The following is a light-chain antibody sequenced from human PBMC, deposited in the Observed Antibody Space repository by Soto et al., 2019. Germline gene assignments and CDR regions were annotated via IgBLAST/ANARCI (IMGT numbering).Light chain of an antibody. CDR1: SGHSSYA. CDR2: LNSDGSH. V-gene: IGLV4-69*01. Sequence: QLVLTQSPSASASLGASVKFTCTLSSGHSSYAIAWHQQQPEKGPRYLMKLNSDGSHNKGDGIPDRFSGSSSGAERYLTISSLQSEDEADYYCQTWDTGSVIFGGRTKVTVL. J-gene: IGLJ2*01. CDR3: QTWDTGSVI.